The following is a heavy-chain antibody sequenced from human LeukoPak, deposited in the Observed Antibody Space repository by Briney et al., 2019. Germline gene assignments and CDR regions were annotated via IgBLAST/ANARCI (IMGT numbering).Heavy chain of an antibody. CDR2: ISGSGGST. V-gene: IGHV3-23*01. CDR3: AKDSSTRRVVVITTFWFDP. D-gene: IGHD3-22*01. J-gene: IGHJ5*02. CDR1: GFTLSSYA. Sequence: GGSLRLSCAASGFTLSSYAMSWVRQAPGKGLEWVSAISGSGGSTYYADSVKGRFTISRDNSKNTLYLQMNSLRAEDTAVYYCAKDSSTRRVVVITTFWFDPWGQGTLVTVSS.